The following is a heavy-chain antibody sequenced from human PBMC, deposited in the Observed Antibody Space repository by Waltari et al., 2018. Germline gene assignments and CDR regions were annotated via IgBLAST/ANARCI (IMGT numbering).Heavy chain of an antibody. CDR2: IKQDGMEK. CDR3: ARTPNIFGGSGWDLGGMDV. J-gene: IGHJ6*02. CDR1: GFTFNNYW. Sequence: EVQLVESGGGLVQPGGSLRLSCAASGFTFNNYWMNWVRQAPGKGLEWVANIKQDGMEKYEWDAVKGRLTRSGDKAKNSLYLQRNSLRAEDTAVYYCARTPNIFGGSGWDLGGMDVWGQGTTVTVSS. V-gene: IGHV3-7*01. D-gene: IGHD6-19*01.